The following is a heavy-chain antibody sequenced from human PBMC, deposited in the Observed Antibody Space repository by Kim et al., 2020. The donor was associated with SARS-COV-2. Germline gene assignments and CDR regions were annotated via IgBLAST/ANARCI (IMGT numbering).Heavy chain of an antibody. J-gene: IGHJ4*02. V-gene: IGHV1-2*06. Sequence: ASVKVSCKASGYTFTGYYMHWVRQAPGQGLEWMGRINPNSGGTNYAQKFQGRVTMTRDTSISTAYMELSRLRSDDTAVYYCARLWGIVGATRRVNKDYWDQGTLVTVSS. CDR1: GYTFTGYY. D-gene: IGHD1-26*01. CDR2: INPNSGGT. CDR3: ARLWGIVGATRRVNKDY.